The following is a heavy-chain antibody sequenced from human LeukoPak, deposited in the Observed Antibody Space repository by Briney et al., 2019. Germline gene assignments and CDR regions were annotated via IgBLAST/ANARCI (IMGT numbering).Heavy chain of an antibody. V-gene: IGHV5-51*01. CDR2: IYPGDSDT. J-gene: IGHJ4*02. D-gene: IGHD3-10*01. Sequence: GESLKISCKGSGYSFTSYWIGWVRQMPGKGLEWMGIIYPGDSDTRYSPSFQGQVTISADKSISTAYLQWSSLKASDTAMYYCARAYGSGGYYIRHFDYWGQGTLVTVSS. CDR1: GYSFTSYW. CDR3: ARAYGSGGYYIRHFDY.